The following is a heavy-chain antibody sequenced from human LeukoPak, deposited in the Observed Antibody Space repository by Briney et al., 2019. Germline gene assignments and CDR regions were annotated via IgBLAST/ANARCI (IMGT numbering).Heavy chain of an antibody. Sequence: VASVKVSCKASGYTFTSYYMHWVRQAPGQGLEWMGIINPSGGSTSYAQKFQGRVTMTRDTSTSTVYMELSSLRAEDTAIYYCARDRGGSYSIDYWGQGTLVTVSS. D-gene: IGHD1-26*01. J-gene: IGHJ4*02. CDR3: ARDRGGSYSIDY. CDR2: INPSGGST. V-gene: IGHV1-46*01. CDR1: GYTFTSYY.